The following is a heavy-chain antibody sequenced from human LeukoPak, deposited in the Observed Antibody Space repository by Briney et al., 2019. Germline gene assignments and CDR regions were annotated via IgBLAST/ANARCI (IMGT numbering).Heavy chain of an antibody. J-gene: IGHJ3*02. CDR1: GGSISSDNYY. V-gene: IGHV4-61*02. CDR3: ARDFDSPMAFDI. D-gene: IGHD3-9*01. CDR2: IYASGST. Sequence: SQTLSLTCTVSGGSISSDNYYWSWIRQPAGKELEWIGRIYASGSTNYNPSLKSRITISVDTSKNQFSLKLSSVTAADTAMYYCARDFDSPMAFDIWGQGTMVTVSS.